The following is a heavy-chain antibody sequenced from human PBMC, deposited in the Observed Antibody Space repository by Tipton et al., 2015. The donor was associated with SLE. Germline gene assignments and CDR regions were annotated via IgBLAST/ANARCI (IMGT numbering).Heavy chain of an antibody. V-gene: IGHV3-21*01. J-gene: IGHJ4*02. Sequence: GSLRLSCAASGFTFSSYSMNWVRQAPGKGLEWVSSISSSSSYIYYADSVKGRFTISRDNAKNSLYLQMNSLRAEDTAVYYCARDGLEVGARDWGQGTLVTVSS. CDR3: ARDGLEVGARD. D-gene: IGHD1-26*01. CDR1: GFTFSSYS. CDR2: ISSSSSYI.